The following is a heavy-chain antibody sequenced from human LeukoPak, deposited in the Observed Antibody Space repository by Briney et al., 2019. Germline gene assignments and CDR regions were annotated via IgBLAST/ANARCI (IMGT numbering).Heavy chain of an antibody. V-gene: IGHV4-59*01. Sequence: PSETLSLTCTVSGGSISSYYWSWIRQPPGKGLEWIGYIYYSGSTTYNPSLKSRVTISVDTSKSQFSLKRSSVTAADTAVYYCASAPAGDYDFWSGPYYFDYWGQGTLVTVSS. J-gene: IGHJ4*02. CDR2: IYYSGST. D-gene: IGHD3-3*01. CDR3: ASAPAGDYDFWSGPYYFDY. CDR1: GGSISSYY.